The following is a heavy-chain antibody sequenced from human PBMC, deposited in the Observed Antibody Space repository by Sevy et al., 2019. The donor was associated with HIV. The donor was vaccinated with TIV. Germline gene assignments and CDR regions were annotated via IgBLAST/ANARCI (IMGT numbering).Heavy chain of an antibody. CDR3: ARRNDFDI. Sequence: SETLSLTCTVSGGPINSDHWNLIRQPPGKGLEWIGYVYYTGGTNYNPSLKNRVTISVDRTKNQFSLKLTSVTAADTAVYYCARRNDFDIWGQGTMVTVSS. CDR2: VYYTGGT. V-gene: IGHV4-59*08. CDR1: GGPINSDH. J-gene: IGHJ3*02.